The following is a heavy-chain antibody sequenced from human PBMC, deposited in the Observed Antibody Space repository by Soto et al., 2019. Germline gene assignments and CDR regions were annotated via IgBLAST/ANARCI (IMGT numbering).Heavy chain of an antibody. Sequence: SETLSVSGAMFSRYVESSSYYCIWIRQPSGKGPEWIGSIYYSGSTYYNPSLKSRVTLSVDTSKNQFSLKLSSVTAADTAVYYCARRGYYAISAFDIWGQGTMVT. CDR1: SRYVESSSYY. CDR3: ARRGYYAISAFDI. J-gene: IGHJ3*02. D-gene: IGHD2-8*01. CDR2: IYYSGST. V-gene: IGHV4-39*01.